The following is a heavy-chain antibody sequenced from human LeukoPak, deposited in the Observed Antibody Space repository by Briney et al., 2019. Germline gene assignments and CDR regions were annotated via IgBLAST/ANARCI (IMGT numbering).Heavy chain of an antibody. D-gene: IGHD2-15*01. J-gene: IGHJ3*02. Sequence: ASVKVSCKASGGTFSSYAISWVRQAPGQGLEWMGGIIPIFGTANYAQKFQGRVTITADKSTSTAYMELSSLRSEDTAVCYCAQVLGYAFDIWGQGTMVTVSS. CDR2: IIPIFGTA. CDR3: AQVLGYAFDI. CDR1: GGTFSSYA. V-gene: IGHV1-69*06.